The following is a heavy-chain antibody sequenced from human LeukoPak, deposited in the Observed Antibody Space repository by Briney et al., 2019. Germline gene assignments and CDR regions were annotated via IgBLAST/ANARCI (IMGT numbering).Heavy chain of an antibody. J-gene: IGHJ4*02. CDR3: ARDLEDSSGLAY. CDR2: VSSGSTYI. Sequence: PGGSLRLSCAGSGFTFSSYSLDWVRQAPGKGLEWVSSVSSGSTYIYYADSVKGRFTISRDNAKNSLYLQMNSLRADDTAVYYCARDLEDSSGLAYWGQGTPVTVSS. V-gene: IGHV3-21*01. CDR1: GFTFSSYS. D-gene: IGHD3-22*01.